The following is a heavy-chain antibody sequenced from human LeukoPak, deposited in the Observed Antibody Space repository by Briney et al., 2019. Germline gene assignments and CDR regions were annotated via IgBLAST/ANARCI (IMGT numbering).Heavy chain of an antibody. CDR3: ARGSSSGSFYFDY. V-gene: IGHV3-21*01. CDR1: GFTFSRYN. Sequence: GGSLRLSCAASGFTFSRYNMNWVRQAPGKGLEWVSSISGSSSYIYYADSVKGRFTISGDNAKNSLYLQVNSLRVEDMAVYYCARGSSSGSFYFDYWGQGTLVTVSS. J-gene: IGHJ4*02. D-gene: IGHD3-10*01. CDR2: ISGSSSYI.